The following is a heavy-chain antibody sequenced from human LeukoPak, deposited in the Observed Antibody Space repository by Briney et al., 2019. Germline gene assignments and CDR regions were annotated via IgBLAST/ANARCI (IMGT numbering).Heavy chain of an antibody. Sequence: GASVKVSCKASGYTFTTYGMNWVRQAPGQGLEWMGWINLKSGGTNYAQKFQGRVTMTRDTSISTAYMDMSSLRSDDTAVYYCARNLWFGESSDAFDMWGQGTMVTVSS. CDR2: INLKSGGT. J-gene: IGHJ3*02. V-gene: IGHV1-2*02. CDR1: GYTFTTYG. D-gene: IGHD3-10*01. CDR3: ARNLWFGESSDAFDM.